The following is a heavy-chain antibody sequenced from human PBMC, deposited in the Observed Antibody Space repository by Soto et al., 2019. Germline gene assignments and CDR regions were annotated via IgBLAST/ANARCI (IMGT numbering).Heavy chain of an antibody. Sequence: EVQLLESGGGLVQPGVSLRLSWAASGFTFSSYAMSWVRQAPGKGLELVSAIRGSGGSTYYADSVKGRFTISRDNSKNPLYLQMNSLTAEDTALYYCAKGDPRGKYFQHWGQGTLVTVSS. D-gene: IGHD1-26*01. V-gene: IGHV3-23*01. CDR3: AKGDPRGKYFQH. CDR1: GFTFSSYA. J-gene: IGHJ1*01. CDR2: IRGSGGST.